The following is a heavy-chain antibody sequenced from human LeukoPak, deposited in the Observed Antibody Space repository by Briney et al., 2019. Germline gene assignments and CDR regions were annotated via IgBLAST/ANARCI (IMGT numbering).Heavy chain of an antibody. J-gene: IGHJ4*02. D-gene: IGHD3-10*01. Sequence: PGGSLRLSCAASGFTFSDYYMSWIRQAPGKGLEWISFISSSGGTVYYADSVQGRFTISRDNSKNSLYLQMSSLRAEDTAVYYCARDEERDIVRGVIKYWGQGTLVTVSS. CDR3: ARDEERDIVRGVIKY. V-gene: IGHV3-11*01. CDR1: GFTFSDYY. CDR2: ISSSGGTV.